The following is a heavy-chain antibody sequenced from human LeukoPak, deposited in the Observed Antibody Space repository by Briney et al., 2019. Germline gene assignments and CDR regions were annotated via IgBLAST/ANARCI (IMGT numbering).Heavy chain of an antibody. J-gene: IGHJ4*02. V-gene: IGHV3-23*01. D-gene: IGHD6-19*01. CDR3: AKDSISSGWFQGDTTSFDY. Sequence: GGSLRLSCAASGFTFGSYAMSWVRQAPGKGLEWVSAISGSGGSTYYADSVKGRFTISRDNSKNTLYLQMNSLRAEDTAVYYCAKDSISSGWFQGDTTSFDYWGQGTLVTVSS. CDR2: ISGSGGST. CDR1: GFTFGSYA.